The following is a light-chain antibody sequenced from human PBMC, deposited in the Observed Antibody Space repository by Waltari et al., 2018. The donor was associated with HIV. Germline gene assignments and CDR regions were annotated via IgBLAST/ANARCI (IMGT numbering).Light chain of an antibody. CDR3: QKYDSAPWT. CDR2: GAS. V-gene: IGKV1-27*01. J-gene: IGKJ1*01. Sequence: DVHVPQSPPSLSASVGGGLIITCRASQDITNYLAWYQQKPGKAPAILIYGASTLKSGVPPRFSGSGSGTDFTLTISGLRPEDAAIYYCQKYDSAPWTFGQGTKVDI. CDR1: QDITNY.